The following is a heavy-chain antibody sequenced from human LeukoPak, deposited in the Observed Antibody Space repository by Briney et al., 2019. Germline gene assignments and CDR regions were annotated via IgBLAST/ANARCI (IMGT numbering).Heavy chain of an antibody. CDR2: IYYSGSA. V-gene: IGHV4-30-4*01. D-gene: IGHD3-10*01. CDR1: GGPINRGDYY. J-gene: IGHJ6*02. Sequence: SQTLSLTCSVTGGPINRGDYYWTWIRQPPGTGLEWIAYIYYSGSAEYNPSLQSRATISVGTSKHQFFLKLRSLSATQTAVYSAMRHRYYYGSGNMDVWGQGTLVTISS. CDR3: MRHRYYYGSGNMDV.